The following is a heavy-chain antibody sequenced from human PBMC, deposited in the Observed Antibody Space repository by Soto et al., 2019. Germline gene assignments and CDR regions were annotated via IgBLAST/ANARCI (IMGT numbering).Heavy chain of an antibody. Sequence: QVQLVQCGAEVKKPGASVKVSCKASGYSFTRYAVYWVRQAPGQRLEWMGWINAGSGGTKYSQKFQGRVTITRDTSASTDYRERSSLRSEDTAVYCCAREKGAAGTFDYWGQGTLVTVSS. V-gene: IGHV1-3*01. CDR3: AREKGAAGTFDY. D-gene: IGHD6-19*01. CDR1: GYSFTRYA. J-gene: IGHJ4*02. CDR2: INAGSGGT.